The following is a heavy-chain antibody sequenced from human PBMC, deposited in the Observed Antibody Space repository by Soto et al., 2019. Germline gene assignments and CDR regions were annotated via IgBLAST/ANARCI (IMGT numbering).Heavy chain of an antibody. CDR3: ARVPDF. J-gene: IGHJ6*02. CDR2: IYHSGNT. V-gene: IGHV4-30-2*01. CDR1: GGSISSGGYS. Sequence: SETLSLTCAVSGGSISSGGYSWSWVRQPPGKGLEWIGYIYHSGNTYYNPSLKSRVTISEDRSKNELSLKLTSVTASVTAVYYRARVPDFWGQGTTVPVSS.